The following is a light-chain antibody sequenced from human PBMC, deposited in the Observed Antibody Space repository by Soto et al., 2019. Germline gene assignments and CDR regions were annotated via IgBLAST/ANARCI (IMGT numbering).Light chain of an antibody. V-gene: IGKV3-11*01. CDR1: QSVDIY. Sequence: EVVLTQSPATLSLSPGESATLSCRASQSVDIYLAWYQQKPGQAPRLLIYDAYNRATGIPARFSGSGSGTDFTLTISSLEPEDVAVYYCQQRRIWPPLTFGGGTKVEIK. CDR3: QQRRIWPPLT. J-gene: IGKJ4*01. CDR2: DAY.